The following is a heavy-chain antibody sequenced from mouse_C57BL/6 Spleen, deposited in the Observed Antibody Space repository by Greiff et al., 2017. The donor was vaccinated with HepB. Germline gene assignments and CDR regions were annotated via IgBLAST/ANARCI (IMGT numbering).Heavy chain of an antibody. CDR2: IDPEDGDT. D-gene: IGHD1-1*01. CDR3: TSGPVGGYFDV. CDR1: GFNIKDYY. Sequence: EVQLQQSGAELVRPGASVKLSCTASGFNIKDYYMHWVKQRPEQGLEWIGRIDPEDGDTEYAPKFQGKATMTADTSSNTAYLQLSSLTSEDTAVYYCTSGPVGGYFDVWGTGTTVTVSS. J-gene: IGHJ1*03. V-gene: IGHV14-1*01.